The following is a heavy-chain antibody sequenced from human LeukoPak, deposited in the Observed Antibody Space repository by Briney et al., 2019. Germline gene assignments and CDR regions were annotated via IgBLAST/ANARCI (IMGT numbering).Heavy chain of an antibody. J-gene: IGHJ3*02. CDR3: ARDRGTYSGTMGAFDI. D-gene: IGHD1-26*01. Sequence: PSETLSLTCTVSGGSISSGGYYWSWIRQPPGKGLEWVGYIYHSGSTYYNPSLKSRVTISVDKSKNQFSLKLSSVTAADTAVYYCARDRGTYSGTMGAFDIWGQGTMVTVSS. CDR2: IYHSGST. CDR1: GGSISSGGYY. V-gene: IGHV4-30-2*01.